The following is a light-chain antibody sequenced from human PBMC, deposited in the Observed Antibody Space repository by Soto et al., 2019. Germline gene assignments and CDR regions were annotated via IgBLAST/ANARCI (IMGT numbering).Light chain of an antibody. CDR1: QSVNSN. CDR2: RAS. CDR3: QQYHKWPIT. Sequence: EVVLTQSPCTLSLSAGERATLSWGVSQSVNSNLAWYRHKPGQAPRLLIYRASTRAAGLPDRFSGSGYGTEFTLTISSLQSEDFAVYYCQQYHKWPITFGQGTRLEIK. V-gene: IGKV3-15*01. J-gene: IGKJ5*01.